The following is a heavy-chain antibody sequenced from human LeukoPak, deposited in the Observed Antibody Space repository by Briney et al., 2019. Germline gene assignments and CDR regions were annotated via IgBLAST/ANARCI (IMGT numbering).Heavy chain of an antibody. CDR2: IIPIFGTA. CDR3: VGYSYGYYYYFDY. J-gene: IGHJ4*02. D-gene: IGHD5-18*01. Sequence: SVKVSYKASGGTFSSYAISWVRQAPGQGLEWMGGIIPIFGTANYAQKFQGRVTITTDESTSTAYMELSSLRSEDTAVYYCVGYSYGYYYYFDYWGQGTLVTVSS. V-gene: IGHV1-69*05. CDR1: GGTFSSYA.